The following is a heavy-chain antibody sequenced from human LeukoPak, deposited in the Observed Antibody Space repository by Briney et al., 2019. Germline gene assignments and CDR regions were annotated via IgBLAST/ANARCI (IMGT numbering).Heavy chain of an antibody. J-gene: IGHJ6*03. Sequence: PGGSLRLSCAASGFTFSYYSMNWVRQAPGKGLEWVSSISSSSSYIYYADSVKGRFTISRDNAKNSLYLQMYSLRAEDTAVYYCARHDYGSGSYWRDSYYYYYMDVWGKGTTVTVSS. V-gene: IGHV3-21*01. D-gene: IGHD3-10*01. CDR2: ISSSSSYI. CDR1: GFTFSYYS. CDR3: ARHDYGSGSYWRDSYYYYYMDV.